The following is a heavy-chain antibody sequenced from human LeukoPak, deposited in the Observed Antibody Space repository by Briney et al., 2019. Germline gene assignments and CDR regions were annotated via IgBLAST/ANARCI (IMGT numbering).Heavy chain of an antibody. V-gene: IGHV4-30-4*08. CDR3: ARDNTNWNDLGGAFDI. Sequence: SETLSLTCTVSSGSISSGDYYWSWIRQPPGKGLEWIGYIYYSGSTYYNPSLKSRVTISVDTSKNQFSLKLSSVTAADTAVYYCARDNTNWNDLGGAFDIWGQGTMVTVSS. D-gene: IGHD1-1*01. J-gene: IGHJ3*02. CDR2: IYYSGST. CDR1: SGSISSGDYY.